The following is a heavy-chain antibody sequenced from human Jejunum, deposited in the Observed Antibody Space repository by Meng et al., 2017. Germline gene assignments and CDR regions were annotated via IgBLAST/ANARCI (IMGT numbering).Heavy chain of an antibody. CDR2: IYYSGAT. CDR3: VREKRRTYYFDY. CDR1: GASISGADYY. J-gene: IGHJ4*02. V-gene: IGHV4-30-4*01. D-gene: IGHD3-16*01. Sequence: QVQLQESGPGLVKPSQTLSLTCTVSGASISGADYYWSWIRQPPGKGLEWIGYIYYSGATYSNPSLKSRATISIDTSKNQFSLRLTSVTAADTAVYYCVREKRRTYYFDYWGQGTLVTVSP.